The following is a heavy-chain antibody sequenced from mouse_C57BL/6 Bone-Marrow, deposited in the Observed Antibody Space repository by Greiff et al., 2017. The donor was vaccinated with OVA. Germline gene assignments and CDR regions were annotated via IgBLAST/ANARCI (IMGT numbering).Heavy chain of an antibody. Sequence: VQLQQSGPGLVKPSQSLSLTCSVTGYSITSGYYWNWIRQFPGNKLEWMGYISYDGSNNYNPSLKNRISITRDTSKNQFFLKLNSVTTEDTATYYCARDGSSYWWYFDVWGTGTTVTVSS. CDR3: ARDGSSYWWYFDV. V-gene: IGHV3-6*01. CDR2: ISYDGSN. J-gene: IGHJ1*03. CDR1: GYSITSGYY. D-gene: IGHD1-1*01.